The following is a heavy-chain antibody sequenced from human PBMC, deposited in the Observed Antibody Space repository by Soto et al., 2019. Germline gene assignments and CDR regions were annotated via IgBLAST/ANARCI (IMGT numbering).Heavy chain of an antibody. CDR3: AKDRAHCGGDCYRVDY. Sequence: QVQLVESGGGVVQPGRSLRLSCAASGFTFSSYGMHWVRQAPGKGLEWVAVILYDGSNKYYADSVKGRFTISRDNSKNTLYLQMNSLRAEDTAVYYCAKDRAHCGGDCYRVDYWGQGTLVTVSS. CDR2: ILYDGSNK. V-gene: IGHV3-30*18. J-gene: IGHJ4*02. D-gene: IGHD2-21*02. CDR1: GFTFSSYG.